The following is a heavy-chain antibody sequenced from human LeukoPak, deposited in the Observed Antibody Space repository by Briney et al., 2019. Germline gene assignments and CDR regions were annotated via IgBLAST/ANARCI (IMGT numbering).Heavy chain of an antibody. Sequence: PGGSLRLSCAASGFTFSSYWLSWVRQAPGQGLEWVANIKQDGSEKYYVDSVKGRFTMSRDNAKNSLYLQMNSLRAEDTAVYYCARLYIVLTPAVVVPQSYFDYWGQGTLVTVSS. CDR2: IKQDGSEK. V-gene: IGHV3-7*01. J-gene: IGHJ4*02. CDR3: ARLYIVLTPAVVVPQSYFDY. CDR1: GFTFSSYW. D-gene: IGHD2-15*01.